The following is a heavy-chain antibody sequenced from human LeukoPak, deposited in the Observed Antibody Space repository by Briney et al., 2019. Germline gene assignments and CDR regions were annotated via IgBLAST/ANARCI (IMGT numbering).Heavy chain of an antibody. CDR2: IYHSGST. J-gene: IGHJ3*02. D-gene: IGHD5-18*01. CDR3: ARGRYTSTAFDI. Sequence: SETLSLTCTVSGYSISSGYYWGWIRQPPGKGLEWIGSIYHSGSTYSNPSLKGRVTMSVDTSKNQFSLKLSPVTAADTAVYYCARGRYTSTAFDIWGQGTMVTVSS. CDR1: GYSISSGYY. V-gene: IGHV4-38-2*02.